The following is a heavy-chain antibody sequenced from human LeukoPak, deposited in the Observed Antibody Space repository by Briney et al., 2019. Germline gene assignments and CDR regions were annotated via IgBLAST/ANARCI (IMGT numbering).Heavy chain of an antibody. CDR3: AREGANSGTNHGNYNWFDP. D-gene: IGHD4/OR15-4a*01. J-gene: IGHJ5*02. CDR1: GGTFSSYS. CDR2: ITPLLDRT. Sequence: SVKVSCKASGGTFSSYSISWVRQAPGQGFEWLGRITPLLDRTNYAQKFQGRVTITADKSTITAYMELSSLRSEDTAVYYCAREGANSGTNHGNYNWFDPWGQGTLVTVSS. V-gene: IGHV1-69*04.